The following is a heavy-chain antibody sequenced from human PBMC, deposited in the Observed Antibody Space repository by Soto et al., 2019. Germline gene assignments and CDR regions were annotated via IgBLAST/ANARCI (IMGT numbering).Heavy chain of an antibody. J-gene: IGHJ5*02. CDR1: GFTFSSYS. V-gene: IGHV3-48*02. Sequence: PGGSLRLSCAASGFTFSSYSMNWVRQAPGKGLEWVSYISSSSSTIYYADSVKGRFTISRDNAKNSLYLQMNSLRDEDTAVYYCAKGRDYCSSTSCYRVPINWFDPWGQGTLVTVSS. CDR2: ISSSSSTI. CDR3: AKGRDYCSSTSCYRVPINWFDP. D-gene: IGHD2-2*01.